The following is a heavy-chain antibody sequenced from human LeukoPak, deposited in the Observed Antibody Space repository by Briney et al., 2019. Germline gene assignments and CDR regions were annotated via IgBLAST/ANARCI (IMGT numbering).Heavy chain of an antibody. Sequence: GGSLRLSCAASGFTFSSYEMNWVRQAPGKGLEWVSYISSSGSTIYYADSVKGRFTISGDNAKNSLYLQMNSLRAEDTAVYYCARGAVRGLLIPPVYWGQGTLVTVSS. V-gene: IGHV3-48*03. D-gene: IGHD3-10*01. J-gene: IGHJ4*02. CDR1: GFTFSSYE. CDR2: ISSSGSTI. CDR3: ARGAVRGLLIPPVY.